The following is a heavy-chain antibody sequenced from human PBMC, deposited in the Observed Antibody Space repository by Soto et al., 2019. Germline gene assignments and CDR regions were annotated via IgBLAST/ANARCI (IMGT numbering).Heavy chain of an antibody. Sequence: GGSLRLSCAASGFTFSSYGMHWVRQAPGKGLEWVAVIWFDGANKFYADSVKGRFTISRDDSKNTLHLQMNSLRAEDTAVYYCARVFSGSYWYFQHWGQGTLVTVSS. CDR2: IWFDGANK. J-gene: IGHJ1*01. D-gene: IGHD1-26*01. V-gene: IGHV3-33*01. CDR1: GFTFSSYG. CDR3: ARVFSGSYWYFQH.